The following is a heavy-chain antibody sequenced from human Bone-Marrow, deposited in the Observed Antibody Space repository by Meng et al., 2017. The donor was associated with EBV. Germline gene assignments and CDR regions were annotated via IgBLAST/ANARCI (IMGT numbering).Heavy chain of an antibody. CDR2: ISSNSIDI. CDR3: ARDRTSNRFDY. D-gene: IGHD2-8*01. CDR1: GFTLRSYS. V-gene: IGHV3-21*01. Sequence: EVQLEESGGGWVKPGVSLRLSCAASGFTLRSYSMNWVRLATGKGLEWVSSISSNSIDIYYADLVKGRFTISRDNAKNSLFLQMNSLRAEDTAVYYCARDRTSNRFDYWGQGTLVTVSS. J-gene: IGHJ4*02.